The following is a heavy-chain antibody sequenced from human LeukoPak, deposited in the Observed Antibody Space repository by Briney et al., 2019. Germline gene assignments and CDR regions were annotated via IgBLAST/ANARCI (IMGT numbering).Heavy chain of an antibody. CDR2: IYPGDSDT. J-gene: IGHJ4*02. V-gene: IGHV5-51*01. Sequence: GESLKISCKGSGYSFSNYWIGWVRQMPGKGLESMGIIYPGDSDTRYSPSFQGQVTISADKSISTAYLQWTSLGASDTAMYYCARWHPSWDFPYWGQGTLVTVSS. CDR1: GYSFSNYW. D-gene: IGHD3-3*01. CDR3: ARWHPSWDFPY.